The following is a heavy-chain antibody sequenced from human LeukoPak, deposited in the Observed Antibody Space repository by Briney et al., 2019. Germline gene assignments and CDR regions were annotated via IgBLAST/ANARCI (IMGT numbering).Heavy chain of an antibody. CDR3: ARVRSDPYGMDV. CDR1: GGSISSYY. CDR2: IYYSGST. V-gene: IGHV4-59*08. J-gene: IGHJ6*02. Sequence: PSETLSLTCTVSGGSISSYYWSWIRQPPGKGLEWIGYIYYSGSTNYNPSLKSRVTISVDTSKNQFSLKLSSVTAADTAVYYCARVRSDPYGMDVWGQGTTVTVSS.